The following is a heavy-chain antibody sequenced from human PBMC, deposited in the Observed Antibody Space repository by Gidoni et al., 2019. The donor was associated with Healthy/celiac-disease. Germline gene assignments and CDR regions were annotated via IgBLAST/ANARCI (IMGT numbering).Heavy chain of an antibody. J-gene: IGHJ6*02. CDR1: VYSFTSYW. Sequence: EVQLVQSGAEVKKPGESLKISCTGSVYSFTSYWIGWVRQMPGKGLEWVGIIYPGDSDTRYSPSFQGQVTISADKSISTAYLQWSSLKASDTAMYYCASSIHNSYYGMDVWGQGTTVTVSS. CDR3: ASSIHNSYYGMDV. V-gene: IGHV5-51*01. D-gene: IGHD1-1*01. CDR2: IYPGDSDT.